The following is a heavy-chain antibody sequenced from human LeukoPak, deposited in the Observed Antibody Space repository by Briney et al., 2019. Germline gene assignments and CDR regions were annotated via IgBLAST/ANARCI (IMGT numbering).Heavy chain of an antibody. D-gene: IGHD6-19*01. Sequence: SETLSLTCTVSGCSISSSSYYWGWIRQPPGRGLEWLGTIYYRGSTDDNPSLTRRVTISIATSKNQFSLKRTSVTAADTAVYYCGRIHTSGWSSWVDAFDIWGQGTLVTVSS. J-gene: IGHJ3*02. V-gene: IGHV4-39*07. CDR1: GCSISSSSYY. CDR2: IYYRGST. CDR3: GRIHTSGWSSWVDAFDI.